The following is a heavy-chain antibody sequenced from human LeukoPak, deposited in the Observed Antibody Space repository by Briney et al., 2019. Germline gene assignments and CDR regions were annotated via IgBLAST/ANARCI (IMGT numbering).Heavy chain of an antibody. V-gene: IGHV4-59*11. J-gene: IGHJ5*02. D-gene: IGHD3-3*01. CDR3: ARDRDFWSGDSWFDL. CDR2: VYYSGIT. Sequence: SETLSLTCTVSGGSLSSHYWTWIRQPPGKGLEWIAYVYYSGITHYNPSLKSRVTLSIDTSKNQFSLNLSSVTAADTAVYYCARDRDFWSGDSWFDLWGQGTLVTVAS. CDR1: GGSLSSHY.